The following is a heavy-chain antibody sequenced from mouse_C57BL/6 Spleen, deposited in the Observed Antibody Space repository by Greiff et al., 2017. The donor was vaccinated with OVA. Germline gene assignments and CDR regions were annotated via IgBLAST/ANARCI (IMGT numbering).Heavy chain of an antibody. CDR1: GFTFTDYY. CDR2: IRNKANGYTT. J-gene: IGHJ2*01. CDR3: ARGWYYFDY. V-gene: IGHV7-3*01. D-gene: IGHD2-3*01. Sequence: EVKLMESGGGLVQPGGSLSLSCAASGFTFTDYYMSWVRQPPGKALEWLGFIRNKANGYTTEYSASVKGRFTISRDNSQSILYLQMKALRAEDSATYYCARGWYYFDYWGQGTTLTVSS.